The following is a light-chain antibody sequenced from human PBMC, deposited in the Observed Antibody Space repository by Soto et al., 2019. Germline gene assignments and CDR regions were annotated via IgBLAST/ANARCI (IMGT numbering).Light chain of an antibody. V-gene: IGLV1-47*01. Sequence: QSVLTQPPSASGAPGQRVTISCSGSNSNIGRDNVYWYQHLPGTTPKLLINRNNQRPSGVPDRFSGFKSGTSASLAISGLRSEDESDYYCAAWDDSLSGVVFGGGTKVTVL. CDR1: NSNIGRDN. CDR3: AAWDDSLSGVV. J-gene: IGLJ2*01. CDR2: RNN.